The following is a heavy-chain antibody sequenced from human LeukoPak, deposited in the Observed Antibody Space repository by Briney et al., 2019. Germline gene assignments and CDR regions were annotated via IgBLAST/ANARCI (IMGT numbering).Heavy chain of an antibody. CDR2: IGGGGGST. J-gene: IGHJ4*02. CDR1: GFTFSSYG. D-gene: IGHD4-17*01. CDR3: AKRSDYGENWNYLDY. V-gene: IGHV3-23*01. Sequence: GGSLRLSCAASGFTFSSYGMSWVRQAPEKRLDWFTSIGGGGGSTYYADSVKGRFTISRDNSRNTLYLQMYSLRVEDTAIYYCAKRSDYGENWNYLDYWGQGTPVTVSS.